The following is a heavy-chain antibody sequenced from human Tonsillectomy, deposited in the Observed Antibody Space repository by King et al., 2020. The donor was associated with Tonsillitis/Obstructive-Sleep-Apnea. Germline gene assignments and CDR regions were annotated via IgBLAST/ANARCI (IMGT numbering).Heavy chain of an antibody. Sequence: VQLVESGGGVVQPGRSLRLSCAVSGFTFSSYGMHWVRQAPGKGLEWVSVISDDGRKKYYVDSVKGRFTISRDNSKNTLYLQMNSLRAEDTAMYYCAKSKGFGEDAVPPDYWGQGTLVTVSS. CDR2: ISDDGRKK. V-gene: IGHV3-30*18. CDR3: AKSKGFGEDAVPPDY. J-gene: IGHJ4*02. CDR1: GFTFSSYG. D-gene: IGHD3-16*01.